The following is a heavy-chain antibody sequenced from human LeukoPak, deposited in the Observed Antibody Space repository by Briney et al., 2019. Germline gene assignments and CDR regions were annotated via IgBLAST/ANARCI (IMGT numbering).Heavy chain of an antibody. CDR3: ARDSVRGSHDY. V-gene: IGHV1-2*02. CDR1: GYACTGYY. Sequence: ASVMVSCKASGYACTGYYMHWVRHAPGQGLEWMGWINPNSGGTNYAQKFQGRVTMTRDTSISTAYMELSRLRSDDTAVYYCARDSVRGSHDYWGQGTLVTVSS. D-gene: IGHD3-10*01. J-gene: IGHJ4*02. CDR2: INPNSGGT.